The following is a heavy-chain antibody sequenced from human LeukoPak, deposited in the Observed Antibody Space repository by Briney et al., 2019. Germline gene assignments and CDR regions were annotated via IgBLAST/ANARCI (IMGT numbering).Heavy chain of an antibody. V-gene: IGHV3-15*01. CDR1: GFTFSNAW. Sequence: GGSLRLSCAASGFTFSNAWMSWVRQAPGKGLEWVGRIKSKTDGGTTDYAAPVKGRFTISRDDSKNTLYLQMNSLKTEDTAVYYCARGLGFGELILDPLDYWGQGTLVTVSS. J-gene: IGHJ4*02. CDR2: IKSKTDGGTT. D-gene: IGHD3-10*01. CDR3: ARGLGFGELILDPLDY.